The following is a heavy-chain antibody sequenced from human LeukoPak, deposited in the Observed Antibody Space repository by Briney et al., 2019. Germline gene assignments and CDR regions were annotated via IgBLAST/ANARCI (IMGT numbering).Heavy chain of an antibody. J-gene: IGHJ4*02. Sequence: PSETLSLTCTVSGGSISSSSYYWGWIRQPPGKGLEWIGSIYYSGSTYYNPSLKSRVTISVDTSKNQFSLKLSSVTAADTAVYYCAGHGGNLRDHIDYWGQGTLVTVSS. V-gene: IGHV4-39*01. CDR1: GGSISSSSYY. CDR2: IYYSGST. D-gene: IGHD4-23*01. CDR3: AGHGGNLRDHIDY.